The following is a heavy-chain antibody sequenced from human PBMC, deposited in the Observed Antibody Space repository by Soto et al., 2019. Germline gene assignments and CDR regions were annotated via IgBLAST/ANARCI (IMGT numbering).Heavy chain of an antibody. CDR2: ISSSSSYI. J-gene: IGHJ4*02. CDR1: GFTFSSYS. CDR3: ARAPYYYDSRGYYAY. D-gene: IGHD3-22*01. Sequence: EVQLVESGGGLVKPGGSLRLSCAASGFTFSSYSMNWVRQAPGKGLEWVSSISSSSSYIYYADSVKGRFTISRDNAKNSLYLQMNSLRAEDTAVYFCARAPYYYDSRGYYAYWGQGTLVTVS. V-gene: IGHV3-21*01.